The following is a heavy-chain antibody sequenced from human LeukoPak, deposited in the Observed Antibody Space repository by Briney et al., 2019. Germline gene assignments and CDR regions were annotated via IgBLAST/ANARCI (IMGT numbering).Heavy chain of an antibody. J-gene: IGHJ2*01. V-gene: IGHV4-4*07. CDR1: ADSISPYY. Sequence: SETLSLTCTVSADSISPYYWHWIRQPAGKRLEWIGRFSAGGSTNYNPSLKSRVTMSLDTSTNQFFLNLTSVTAADTAVYYCATLRSRQLYLRRDWYFDLWGRGTLVIVSS. D-gene: IGHD1-1*01. CDR2: FSAGGST. CDR3: ATLRSRQLYLRRDWYFDL.